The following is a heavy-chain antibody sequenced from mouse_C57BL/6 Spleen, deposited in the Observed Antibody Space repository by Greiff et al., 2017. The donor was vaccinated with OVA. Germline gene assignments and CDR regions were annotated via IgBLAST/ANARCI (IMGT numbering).Heavy chain of an antibody. V-gene: IGHV8-8*01. CDR3: ARTYDGYYSAWFAY. J-gene: IGHJ3*01. Sequence: QVTLKESGPGILQPSQTLSLTCSFSGFSLSTFGMGVGWIRQPSGKGLEWLAHIWWDDDKYYNPALKSRLTISKDTSKNQVFLKIANVDTADTATYYCARTYDGYYSAWFAYWGQGTLVTVSA. CDR1: GFSLSTFGMG. CDR2: IWWDDDK. D-gene: IGHD2-3*01.